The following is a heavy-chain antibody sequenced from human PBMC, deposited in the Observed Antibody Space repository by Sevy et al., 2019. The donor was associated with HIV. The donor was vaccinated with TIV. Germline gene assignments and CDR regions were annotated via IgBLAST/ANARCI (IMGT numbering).Heavy chain of an antibody. V-gene: IGHV3-74*01. CDR2: INGDGRTT. CDR1: GFTFGPYW. D-gene: IGHD3-9*01. CDR3: SRVLTRGSFDPLDM. Sequence: GESLKISCAASGFTFGPYWMHWVRQAPGKGLVWVAVINGDGRTTKYAEIVKGRFTVSRDNVENTLSLQMNSLKDEDTAMYYWSRVLTRGSFDPLDMWGQGTMVTVSS. J-gene: IGHJ3*02.